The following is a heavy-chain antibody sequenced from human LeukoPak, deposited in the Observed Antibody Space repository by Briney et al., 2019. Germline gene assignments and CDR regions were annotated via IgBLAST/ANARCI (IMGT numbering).Heavy chain of an antibody. CDR2: INAGTGST. J-gene: IGHJ6*02. D-gene: IGHD2-2*01. V-gene: IGHV1-3*01. Sequence: ASVKVSCKASGYTFTSYGMHWVRQAPGQRLEWMGWINAGTGSTKFSQKFQGRVTITRDTSASTAYMELSSLRSEDTAVYYCARPIRDCSSISCGMDVWGQGTTVTVSS. CDR1: GYTFTSYG. CDR3: ARPIRDCSSISCGMDV.